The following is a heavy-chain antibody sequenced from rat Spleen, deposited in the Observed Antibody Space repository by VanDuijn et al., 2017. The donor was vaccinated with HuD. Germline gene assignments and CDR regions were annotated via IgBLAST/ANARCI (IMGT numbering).Heavy chain of an antibody. Sequence: QVQLKESGPDLVQPSQTLSLTCTVSGFSLTSYGVSWVRQPPGKGLEWIAAISSGGSTYYNSVLKSRLSISRDTSKSQVFLKMNSLQTEDTAMYFCARGGRGFGYWGQGVMVTVSS. J-gene: IGHJ2*01. D-gene: IGHD1-11*01. CDR2: ISSGGST. V-gene: IGHV2S8*01. CDR1: GFSLTSYG. CDR3: ARGGRGFGY.